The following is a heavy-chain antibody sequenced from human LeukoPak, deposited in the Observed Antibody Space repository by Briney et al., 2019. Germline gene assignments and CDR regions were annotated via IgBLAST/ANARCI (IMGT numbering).Heavy chain of an antibody. D-gene: IGHD1-1*01. J-gene: IGHJ4*02. CDR3: ARDRVNWNDVGGLFDY. Sequence: GGSLRLSCAASGFTVSSNYMSWVRQAPGKGLEWVSLIYSGGSTSYADSVKGRFTFSRDNSKNTLYLQMKSLRAEDTAVYYCARDRVNWNDVGGLFDYWGQGTLVTVSS. CDR1: GFTVSSNY. V-gene: IGHV3-53*01. CDR2: IYSGGST.